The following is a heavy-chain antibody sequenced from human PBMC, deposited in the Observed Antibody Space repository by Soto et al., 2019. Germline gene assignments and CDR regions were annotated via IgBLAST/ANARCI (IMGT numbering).Heavy chain of an antibody. D-gene: IGHD4-17*01. J-gene: IGHJ5*02. CDR2: LLRSGSSA. CDR1: GFTFSSYG. CDR3: AKDAISGDGIWLMDS. Sequence: GGSLRLSCAASGFTFSSYGMHWARQAPGKGLEWVSSLLRSGSSAYYADSVRGRFTISSDTSANSFYLQMDNPRAEDTAIYYCAKDAISGDGIWLMDSWGQGTVVTVSS. V-gene: IGHV3-23*01.